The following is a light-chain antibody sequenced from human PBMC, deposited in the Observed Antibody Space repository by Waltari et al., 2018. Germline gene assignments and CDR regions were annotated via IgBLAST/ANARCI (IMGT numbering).Light chain of an antibody. J-gene: IGLJ2*01. CDR2: DVS. Sequence: QSALTQPASVSGSPGQSITISCTGTSSDVGGYNYVPWYQQHPGKAPKVMIYDVSNRPSGVSNRFSGSKSGNTASLTISGLQAEDEAEYYCSSHTSNSVVVFGGGTKLTVL. CDR1: SSDVGGYNY. V-gene: IGLV2-14*03. CDR3: SSHTSNSVVV.